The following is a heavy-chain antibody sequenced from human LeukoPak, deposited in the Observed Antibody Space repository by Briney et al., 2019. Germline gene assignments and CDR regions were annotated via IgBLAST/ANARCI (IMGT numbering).Heavy chain of an antibody. V-gene: IGHV3-53*01. J-gene: IGHJ4*02. CDR3: ASSDY. CDR1: GFAFSRYS. Sequence: GGSLRLSCAASGFAFSRYSMNWVRQAPGKGLEWVSVIYSGDRTYYADSVKGRFTISRDNSKNTLYLQMNSLRAEDTAVYYCASSDYWGQGTPVTVSS. CDR2: IYSGDRT.